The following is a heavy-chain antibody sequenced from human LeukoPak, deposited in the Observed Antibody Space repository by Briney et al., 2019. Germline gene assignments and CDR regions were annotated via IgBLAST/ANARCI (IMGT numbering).Heavy chain of an antibody. CDR3: ARGLGSYDSSELTWPMISF. V-gene: IGHV1-18*01. CDR2: ISAYNGNT. Sequence: GASVKVSCKASGYTFTSYGISWVRQAPGQGLEWMGWISAYNGNTNYAQKLQGRVTMTTDTSTSTAYMELRSLRSDDTAVYYCARGLGSYDSSELTWPMISFWGQGTQVTVSS. D-gene: IGHD3-22*01. J-gene: IGHJ4*02. CDR1: GYTFTSYG.